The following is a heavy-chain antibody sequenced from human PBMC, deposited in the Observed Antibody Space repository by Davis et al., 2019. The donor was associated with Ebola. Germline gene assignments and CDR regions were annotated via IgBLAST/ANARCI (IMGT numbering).Heavy chain of an antibody. V-gene: IGHV3-30-3*01. J-gene: IGHJ4*02. CDR2: ISYDGSNQ. CDR1: GFTFSTYT. D-gene: IGHD3-22*01. CDR3: AATYDTSGYPTDY. Sequence: GESLKISCAASGFTFSTYTLHWVRQAPGKGLEWVAVISYDGSNQYYADSVKGRFTISRDNAKKSLYLQMNSLRAEDTGVYYCAATYDTSGYPTDYWGQGTLVTVSS.